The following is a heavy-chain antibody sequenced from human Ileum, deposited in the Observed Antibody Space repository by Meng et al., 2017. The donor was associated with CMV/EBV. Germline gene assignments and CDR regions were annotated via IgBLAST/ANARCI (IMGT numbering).Heavy chain of an antibody. V-gene: IGHV1-2*02. J-gene: IGHJ4*02. D-gene: IGHD4-11*01. CDR3: ARERVTTPFDY. CDR1: GYTFTGYY. CDR2: INPNSGGT. Sequence: ASVKVSCKASGYTFTGYYMHWVRQAPGQGPEWMGWINPNSGGTNYAQKFQGRVTMTRDTTISTAYMELSRLRSDDTAVYYCARERVTTPFDYWGQGTLVTVSS.